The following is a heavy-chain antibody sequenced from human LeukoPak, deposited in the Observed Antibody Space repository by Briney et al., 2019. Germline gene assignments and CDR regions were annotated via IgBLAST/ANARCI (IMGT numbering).Heavy chain of an antibody. CDR1: GGSISTYY. Sequence: TASETLSLTCTVSGGSISTYYWSWIRQPPGKGLEWIGYIYYSGSTNYNPSLKSRVTISVDTSKNQFFLKLRSVTAADTAVYYCARDVGASNFDSWGQGVQVTVSS. D-gene: IGHD1-26*01. CDR3: ARDVGASNFDS. J-gene: IGHJ4*02. CDR2: IYYSGST. V-gene: IGHV4-59*12.